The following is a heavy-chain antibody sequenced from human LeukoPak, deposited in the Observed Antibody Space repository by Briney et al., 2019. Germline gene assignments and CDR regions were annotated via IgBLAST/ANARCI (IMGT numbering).Heavy chain of an antibody. CDR2: ISAYNGNT. CDR3: ARGISNYVGSHGSHRIDY. Sequence: ASVKVSCKASGYTFTSYGISWVRQAPGQGLEWMGWISAYNGNTNYAQKLQGRVTMTTDTSTSTAYMELSSLRSEHTAVYYCARGISNYVGSHGSHRIDYWGRGKLVSVSS. V-gene: IGHV1-18*01. D-gene: IGHD4-11*01. CDR1: GYTFTSYG. J-gene: IGHJ4*02.